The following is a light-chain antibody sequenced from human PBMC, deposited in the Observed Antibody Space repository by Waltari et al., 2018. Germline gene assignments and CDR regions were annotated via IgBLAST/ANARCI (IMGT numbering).Light chain of an antibody. Sequence: QSAATQPPSVSAAPGQKVTISCSGSSFNIWKHHLPWYKQHPGTAPKLLIYETDQRPSVIPDRFSGSKSGTSATLGITGLQTGDEADYYCGVWDSSLSAYVFGPGTNVAVL. J-gene: IGLJ1*01. CDR3: GVWDSSLSAYV. V-gene: IGLV1-51*02. CDR1: SFNIWKHH. CDR2: ETD.